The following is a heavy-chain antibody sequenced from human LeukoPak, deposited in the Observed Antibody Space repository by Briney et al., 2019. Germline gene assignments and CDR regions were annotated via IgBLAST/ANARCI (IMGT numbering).Heavy chain of an antibody. CDR3: ARDREYCSSTSCYKGFDY. CDR2: IYHSGST. CDR1: GGSISSSNW. Sequence: SETLSLTCAASGGSISSSNWWSWVRQPPGQGLEWIGEIYHSGSTNYNPSLKSRVTISVDKSKNQFSLKLSSVTAADTAVYYCARDREYCSSTSCYKGFDYWGQGTLVTVSS. J-gene: IGHJ4*02. D-gene: IGHD2-2*02. V-gene: IGHV4-4*02.